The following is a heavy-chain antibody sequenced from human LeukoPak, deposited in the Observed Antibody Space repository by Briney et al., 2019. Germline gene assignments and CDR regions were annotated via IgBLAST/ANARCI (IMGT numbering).Heavy chain of an antibody. V-gene: IGHV3-23*01. CDR3: AKDFGYYYGSGSYWEY. CDR1: GFTFSSYA. J-gene: IGHJ4*02. Sequence: PGGSLRLSCAASGFTFSSYAMSWVRRAPGKGLEWVSAISGNGGSTYYADSVKGRFTISRDNSKNTLYLQMNSLRAEDTAVYYCAKDFGYYYGSGSYWEYWGQGTLVTVSS. CDR2: ISGNGGST. D-gene: IGHD3-10*01.